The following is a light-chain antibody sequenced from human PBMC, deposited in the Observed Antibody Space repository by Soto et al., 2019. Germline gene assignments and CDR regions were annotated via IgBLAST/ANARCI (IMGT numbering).Light chain of an antibody. J-gene: IGLJ2*01. CDR2: EVS. V-gene: IGLV2-14*01. CDR1: SSDVGGYNY. Sequence: QSALTQPASVSGSPGQSITISCTGTSSDVGGYNYVSWYQQHPGKAPKLMIYEVSNRPSGVSNRFSGSKSGNTASLTISGRQAEDESDYYCSSYTSSSTLYVVFGGGTELTVL. CDR3: SSYTSSSTLYVV.